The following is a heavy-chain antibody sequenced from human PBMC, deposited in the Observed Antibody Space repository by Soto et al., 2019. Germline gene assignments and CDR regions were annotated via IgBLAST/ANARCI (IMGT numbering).Heavy chain of an antibody. D-gene: IGHD1-1*01. J-gene: IGHJ3*02. Sequence: SVKVSCKASGYTFTFRYLHWVRQAPGQALEWMGWITPFKSDTNYAQKFQDRVTITRDRSVSTAYTELSNLRSDDTAMYYCARSPFAGSDAFDIWGQGTMVTVSS. CDR1: GYTFTFRY. V-gene: IGHV1-45*02. CDR3: ARSPFAGSDAFDI. CDR2: ITPFKSDT.